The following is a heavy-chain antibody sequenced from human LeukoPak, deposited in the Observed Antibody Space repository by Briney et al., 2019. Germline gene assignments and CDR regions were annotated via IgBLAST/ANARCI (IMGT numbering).Heavy chain of an antibody. D-gene: IGHD3-16*02. CDR2: ISSSSSYI. J-gene: IGHJ4*02. Sequence: GGSLRLSCAASGFTFSSYSMNWVRRAPGKGLEWVSSISSSSSYIYYADSVKGRFTISRDNAKNSLYLQMNSLRAEDTAVYYCARGEDDYVWGSYRYPLECWGQGTLVTVSS. CDR3: ARGEDDYVWGSYRYPLEC. CDR1: GFTFSSYS. V-gene: IGHV3-21*01.